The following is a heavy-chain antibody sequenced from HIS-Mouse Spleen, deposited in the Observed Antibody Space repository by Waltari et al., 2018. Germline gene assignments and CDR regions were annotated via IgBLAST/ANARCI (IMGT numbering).Heavy chain of an antibody. CDR1: GGSISSSSYY. CDR2: IYYSGGT. V-gene: IGHV4-39*07. D-gene: IGHD6-13*01. J-gene: IGHJ2*01. CDR3: AREIPYSSSWYDWYFDL. Sequence: QLQLQESGPGLVKPSETLSLTCTVSGGSISSSSYYWGWIRQPPGKGLEWIGSIYYSGGTYCNPSLKRRVTISVDTSKNQFSLKLSSVTAADTAVYYCAREIPYSSSWYDWYFDLWGRGTLVTVSS.